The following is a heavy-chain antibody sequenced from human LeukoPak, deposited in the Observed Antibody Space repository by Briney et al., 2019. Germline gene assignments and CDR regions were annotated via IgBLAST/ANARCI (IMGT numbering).Heavy chain of an antibody. CDR3: ARVDDILTDGAFDI. CDR2: IYYSGST. Sequence: PSETLSLTCTVSGGSISSSSYYWGWIRQPPGKGLEWIGSIYYSGSTYYNPSLKSRVTISVDTSKNQFSLKLSSVTAADTAVYYCARVDDILTDGAFDIWGQGTVVTVSS. CDR1: GGSISSSSYY. D-gene: IGHD3-9*01. J-gene: IGHJ3*02. V-gene: IGHV4-39*07.